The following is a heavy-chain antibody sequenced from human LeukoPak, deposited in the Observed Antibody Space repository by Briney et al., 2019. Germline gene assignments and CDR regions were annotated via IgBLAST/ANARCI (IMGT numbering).Heavy chain of an antibody. CDR2: IFYTGST. Sequence: PSETLSLTCTVSGGSISSYYWSWIQQPPGKGQEWHGYIFYTGSTNYNPSLKSRVTISVDTSKDQFSLRLTSVTAADTAVYYCAREGYCSGGTCSNWFDPWGQGTLVTVSS. V-gene: IGHV4-59*01. D-gene: IGHD2-15*01. J-gene: IGHJ5*02. CDR1: GGSISSYY. CDR3: AREGYCSGGTCSNWFDP.